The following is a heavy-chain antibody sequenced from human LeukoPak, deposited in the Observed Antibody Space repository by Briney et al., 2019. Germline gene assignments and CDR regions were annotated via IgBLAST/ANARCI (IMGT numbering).Heavy chain of an antibody. CDR3: AREQLVHWFDP. D-gene: IGHD6-13*01. CDR1: GGSISSGSYY. Sequence: TSQTLSLTCTVSGGSISSGSYYGSWIRQPAGKGLEGIGRIYTSGSTNYNPSLKSRVTISVDTSKNQFSLKLSSVTAADTAVYYCAREQLVHWFDPWGQGTLVTVSS. CDR2: IYTSGST. J-gene: IGHJ5*02. V-gene: IGHV4-61*02.